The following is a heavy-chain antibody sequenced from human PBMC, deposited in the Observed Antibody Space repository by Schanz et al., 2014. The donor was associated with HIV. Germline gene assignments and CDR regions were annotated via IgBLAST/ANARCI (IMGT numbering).Heavy chain of an antibody. Sequence: VQLVESGGGLVKPGRSLRLSCAASGFTFSSHGMHWVRQAPGKGLEWVAVISYDGSNKYYADSVKGRFTISRDNSKNTLYLQMNSLRPEDTAVYYCARETSGFSTSWPPRYHYYGMDVWGQGTTVTVSS. J-gene: IGHJ6*02. CDR3: ARETSGFSTSWPPRYHYYGMDV. CDR2: ISYDGSNK. CDR1: GFTFSSHG. D-gene: IGHD6-13*01. V-gene: IGHV3-30*03.